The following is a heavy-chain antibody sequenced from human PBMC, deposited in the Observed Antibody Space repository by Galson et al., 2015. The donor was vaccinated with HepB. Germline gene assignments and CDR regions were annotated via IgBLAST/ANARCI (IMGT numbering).Heavy chain of an antibody. CDR1: GYIFTGYY. CDR2: SNPNSGDT. Sequence: SVKVSCKASGYIFTGYYMHWVRQAPGQGLEWMGWSNPNSGDTNYAQKFQGRVTRTRDTAINTAYMELSRLSSDDTAIYYCARETPRSAYYHKVADNWGQATLVTVSS. J-gene: IGHJ4*02. CDR3: ARETPRSAYYHKVADN. D-gene: IGHD3-22*01. V-gene: IGHV1-2*02.